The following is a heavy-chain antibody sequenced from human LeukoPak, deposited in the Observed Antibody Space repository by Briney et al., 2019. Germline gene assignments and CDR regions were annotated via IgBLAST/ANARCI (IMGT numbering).Heavy chain of an antibody. Sequence: GESLRLSCAASGFTFSSYSMNWVRQAPGKGLEWVSYISSSSSTIYYADSVKGRFTISRDNAKNSLYLQMNSLRAEDTAVYYCARVGYDFDYWGQGTLVTVSS. J-gene: IGHJ4*02. D-gene: IGHD2-8*01. CDR2: ISSSSSTI. V-gene: IGHV3-48*01. CDR3: ARVGYDFDY. CDR1: GFTFSSYS.